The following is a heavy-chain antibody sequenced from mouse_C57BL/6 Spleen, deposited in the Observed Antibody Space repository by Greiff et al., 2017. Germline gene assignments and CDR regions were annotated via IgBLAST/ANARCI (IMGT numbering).Heavy chain of an antibody. V-gene: IGHV1-53*01. Sequence: QVQLQQPGTELVKPGASVKLSCKASGYTFTSYWMHWVKQRPGQGLEWIGNINPSNGGTNYNEKFKSKATLTVDKSSRTAYMQLSSLTSEDSAVYYCARATTVVDDYFDYWGQGTTLTVSS. J-gene: IGHJ2*01. CDR2: INPSNGGT. CDR3: ARATTVVDDYFDY. CDR1: GYTFTSYW. D-gene: IGHD1-1*01.